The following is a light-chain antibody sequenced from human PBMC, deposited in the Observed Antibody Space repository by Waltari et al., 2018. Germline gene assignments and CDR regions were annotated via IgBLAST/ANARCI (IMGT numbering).Light chain of an antibody. CDR2: AAS. V-gene: IGKV1-9*01. Sequence: DIVMTQSPSLLSTSVGDRVTITCRASQGISSYLAWYQQKPGKVPKLLIYAASTLQSGVPSRFSGRGFGTEFTLTISSLQPEDFATYYCQQVDSYPFTFGPGTKVDL. J-gene: IGKJ3*01. CDR3: QQVDSYPFT. CDR1: QGISSY.